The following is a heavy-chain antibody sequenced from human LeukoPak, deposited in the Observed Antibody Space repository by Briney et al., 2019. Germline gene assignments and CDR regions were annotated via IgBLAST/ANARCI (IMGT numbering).Heavy chain of an antibody. CDR1: GLTFSTYA. J-gene: IGHJ4*02. CDR2: IRGSGGST. CDR3: AKGLAAVPGNKYFAY. Sequence: PGGCLSLSCAASGLTFSTYAMTWVRQAPRNELDWVSSIRGSGGSTYYADSVKGRFTTSTDNNKNTLYLQMNGLRAEDTAVYYCAKGLAAVPGNKYFAYWGQGTLVTVSS. V-gene: IGHV3-23*01. D-gene: IGHD6-19*01.